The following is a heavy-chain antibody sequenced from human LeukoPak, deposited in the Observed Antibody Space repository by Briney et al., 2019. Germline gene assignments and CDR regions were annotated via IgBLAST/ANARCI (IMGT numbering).Heavy chain of an antibody. Sequence: GGSLRLPCAASGFTFSSYSMNWVRQAPGKGLEWVSYISSSSTIYYADSVKGRFTISRDNAKNSLYLQMNSLRDEDTAVYYCARDRYLTSGYEENWFDPWGQGTLVTVSS. V-gene: IGHV3-48*02. D-gene: IGHD3-22*01. J-gene: IGHJ5*02. CDR2: ISSSSTI. CDR1: GFTFSSYS. CDR3: ARDRYLTSGYEENWFDP.